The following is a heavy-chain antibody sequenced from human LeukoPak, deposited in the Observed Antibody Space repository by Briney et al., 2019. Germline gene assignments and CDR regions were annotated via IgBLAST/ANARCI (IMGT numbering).Heavy chain of an antibody. Sequence: NSGGSLRLSCAASGFTFSDFNMNWIRQAPGKGLEWVSYISGRGTYTRYEDSVKGRFTISRDNAKNSLFLQMSSLRDDDTAVYYCLRDDIRGGQGTLATVSA. J-gene: IGHJ4*02. CDR3: LRDDIR. CDR2: ISGRGTYT. V-gene: IGHV3-11*05. CDR1: GFTFSDFN.